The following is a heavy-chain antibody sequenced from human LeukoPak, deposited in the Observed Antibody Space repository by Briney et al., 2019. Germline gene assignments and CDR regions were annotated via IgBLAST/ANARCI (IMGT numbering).Heavy chain of an antibody. CDR1: GFTFSSYA. D-gene: IGHD6-13*01. V-gene: IGHV3-23*01. Sequence: GGSLRLSCAASGFTFSSYAMSWVRQAPGKGLEWVSAISGSGGSTYYADSVKGRSTISRDNSKNTLYLQMNSLRAEDTAVYYCAKDARIAAAGITTSGMDVWGQGTTVTVSS. J-gene: IGHJ6*02. CDR3: AKDARIAAAGITTSGMDV. CDR2: ISGSGGST.